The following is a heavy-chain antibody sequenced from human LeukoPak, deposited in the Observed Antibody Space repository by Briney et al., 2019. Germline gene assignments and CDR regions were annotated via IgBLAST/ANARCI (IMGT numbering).Heavy chain of an antibody. CDR1: GGSISSHY. CDR2: IYYSGST. D-gene: IGHD6-13*01. CDR3: ARLNPAAAGTEDPNFDY. Sequence: PETLSLTCTVSGGSISSHYWSWIRQPPGKGLEWIGYIYYSGSTNYNPSLKSRVTISVDTSKNQFSLKLSSVTAADTAVHYCARLNPAAAGTEDPNFDYWGQGTLVTVSS. J-gene: IGHJ4*02. V-gene: IGHV4-59*11.